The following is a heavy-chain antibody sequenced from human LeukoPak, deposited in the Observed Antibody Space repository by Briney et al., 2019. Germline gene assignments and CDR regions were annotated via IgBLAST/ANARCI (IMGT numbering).Heavy chain of an antibody. CDR1: GFTVSSNY. V-gene: IGHV3-23*01. J-gene: IGHJ4*02. CDR3: AKVDSPHYYFDY. CDR2: ISGSGGST. Sequence: GGSLRLSCAASGFTVSSNYMSWVRQAPGKGLEWVSAISGSGGSTYYADSVKGRFTISRDNSKNTLYLQMSSLRAEDTAVYYCAKVDSPHYYFDYWGQGTLVTVSS. D-gene: IGHD3-22*01.